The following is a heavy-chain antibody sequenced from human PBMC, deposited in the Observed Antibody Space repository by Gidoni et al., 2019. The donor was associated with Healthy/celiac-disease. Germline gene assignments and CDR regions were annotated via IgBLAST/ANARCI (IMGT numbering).Heavy chain of an antibody. J-gene: IGHJ3*02. CDR2: ISGSGGST. V-gene: IGHV3-23*01. Sequence: EVPLLSSGGGLVQPGGSLRLSCAAGRFTFTTYDMSWVRQAPGKGLEWVSAISGSGGSTYYADSVKGRFTIARDNSKNTLYLQMNSLRAEDTAVYYCAKDRAQWLVRGQAFDIWGQGTMVTVSS. D-gene: IGHD6-19*01. CDR3: AKDRAQWLVRGQAFDI. CDR1: RFTFTTYD.